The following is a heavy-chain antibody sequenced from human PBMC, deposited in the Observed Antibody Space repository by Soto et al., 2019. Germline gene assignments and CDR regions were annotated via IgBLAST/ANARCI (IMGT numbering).Heavy chain of an antibody. D-gene: IGHD6-13*01. J-gene: IGHJ4*02. CDR2: IYHSGST. CDR1: GGSISSGGYS. CDR3: ASSHAGAHITAAVH. Sequence: QLQLQESGSGLVKPSQTLSLTCAVSGGSISSGGYSWSWIRQPPGKGLEWMGYIYHSGSTYYNPSLRSRVTISVARSKNQFSLKLSSVTAADTAVYYCASSHAGAHITAAVHWGQGTLVTVSS. V-gene: IGHV4-30-2*01.